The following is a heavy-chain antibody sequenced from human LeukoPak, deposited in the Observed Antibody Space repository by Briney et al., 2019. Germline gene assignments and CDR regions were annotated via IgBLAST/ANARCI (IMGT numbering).Heavy chain of an antibody. D-gene: IGHD3-10*01. Sequence: ASVKVSCKASGYTFTSYYMHWVRQAPGQGLEWMGIINPSGGSTSYAHKFQGRVTMTRDTSTSTVYMELSSLRSEDTAVYYCARDPGVTMVRGVIPIEYYYYYYMDVWGKGTTVTVSS. CDR2: INPSGGST. CDR3: ARDPGVTMVRGVIPIEYYYYYYMDV. CDR1: GYTFTSYY. J-gene: IGHJ6*03. V-gene: IGHV1-46*01.